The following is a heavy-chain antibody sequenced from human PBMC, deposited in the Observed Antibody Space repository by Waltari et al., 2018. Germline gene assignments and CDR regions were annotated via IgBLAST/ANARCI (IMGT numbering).Heavy chain of an antibody. V-gene: IGHV3-53*01. J-gene: IGHJ6*02. CDR2: IYSGGST. CDR1: GFTVSSNY. D-gene: IGHD6-13*01. CDR3: ARDVRIAAAGTSYYYYGMDV. Sequence: EVQLVESGGGLIQPGGSLRHSCAASGFTVSSNYLRWVRQAAGKGLEWVSVIYSGGSTYYADSVKGRFTISRDNSKNTLYLQMNSLRAEDTAVYYCARDVRIAAAGTSYYYYGMDVWGQGTTVTVSS.